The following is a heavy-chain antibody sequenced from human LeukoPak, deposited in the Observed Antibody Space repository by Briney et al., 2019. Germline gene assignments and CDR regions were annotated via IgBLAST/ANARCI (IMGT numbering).Heavy chain of an antibody. CDR2: INWNGGST. D-gene: IGHD1-20*01. Sequence: PGGSLRLSCAASGFTFDDYGMSRVRQAPGKGLEWVSGINWNGGSTGYADSVRGRFTISRDNAKNSLYLQMNSLRAEDTALYYCARDRPYNWNPFYYYYMDVWGKGTTVTVSS. V-gene: IGHV3-20*04. CDR3: ARDRPYNWNPFYYYYMDV. CDR1: GFTFDDYG. J-gene: IGHJ6*03.